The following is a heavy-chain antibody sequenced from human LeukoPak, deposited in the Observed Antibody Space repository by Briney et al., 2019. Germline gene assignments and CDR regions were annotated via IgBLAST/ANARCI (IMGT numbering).Heavy chain of an antibody. V-gene: IGHV3-30*03. Sequence: GGSLRLSCAASGFTFSSYGMHWVRQAPGKGLEWVAVISYDGSNKYYADSVKGRFTISRDNSKNTLYLQMNSLRAEDTAVYYCARSRITPKNWFDPWGQGTLVTVSS. J-gene: IGHJ5*02. D-gene: IGHD3-10*01. CDR3: ARSRITPKNWFDP. CDR1: GFTFSSYG. CDR2: ISYDGSNK.